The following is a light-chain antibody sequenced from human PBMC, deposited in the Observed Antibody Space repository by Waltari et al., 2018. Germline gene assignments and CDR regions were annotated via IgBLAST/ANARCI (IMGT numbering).Light chain of an antibody. V-gene: IGKV1-5*03. CDR2: NAA. CDR1: QSITNW. Sequence: DIQMTQSPSTLSASVGDRVTITCRASQSITNWLAWYQQKPGKAPQLLIYNAANLESGVPSRFSGSGSGTEFTLTISSLQPDDFATYYCQQYDNYWTFGQGTKVEIK. J-gene: IGKJ1*01. CDR3: QQYDNYWT.